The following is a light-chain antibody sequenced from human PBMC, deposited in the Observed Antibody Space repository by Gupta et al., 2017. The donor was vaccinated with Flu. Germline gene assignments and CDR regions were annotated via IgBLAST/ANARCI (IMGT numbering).Light chain of an antibody. J-gene: IGKJ1*01. V-gene: IGKV2-28*01. CDR3: MQALQTPWT. CDR1: QSLLHSNGYNY. CDR2: LGF. Sequence: DMGMLRFHPPLPLPLGEPASISCRSSQSLLHSNGYNYLDWYLQKPGQSPQLLIYLGFNRASGVPDRFSGSGSGTDFTLKISRVEAEDVGVYYCMQALQTPWTFGQGTKVEIK.